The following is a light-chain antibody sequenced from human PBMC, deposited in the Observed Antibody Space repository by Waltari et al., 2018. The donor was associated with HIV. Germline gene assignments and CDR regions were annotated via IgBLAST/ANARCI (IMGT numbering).Light chain of an antibody. J-gene: IGLJ2*01. CDR1: SGSIASKF. V-gene: IGLV6-57*02. CDR2: EDE. CDR3: QSYDSNSRDVI. Sequence: NFMLTQPHSVSESPGKTVTISCTGSSGSIASKFVQWYQQRPGRHPTTVIYEDEQRPSGVSYRFSGSLDSASTSASLTISVLKSEDEADYYCQSYDSNSRDVIFGGGTTLTV.